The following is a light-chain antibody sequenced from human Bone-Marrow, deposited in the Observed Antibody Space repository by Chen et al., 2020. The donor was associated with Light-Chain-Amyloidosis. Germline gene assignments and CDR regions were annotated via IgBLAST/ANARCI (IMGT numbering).Light chain of an antibody. CDR2: DDS. CDR3: QVWDRSSDRPV. J-gene: IGLJ3*02. CDR1: NIGSTS. Sequence: SYVLTQPSSVSVAPGQTATIAWGGNNIGSTSVHWYQQTPGQAPLLVGYDDSDRPSGIPERLSGTNSGNTAILTISRGEAGDEADYYCQVWDRSSDRPVFGGVTKLTVL. V-gene: IGLV3-21*02.